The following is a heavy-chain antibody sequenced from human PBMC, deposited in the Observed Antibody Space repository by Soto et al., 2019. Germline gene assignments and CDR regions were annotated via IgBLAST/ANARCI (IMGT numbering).Heavy chain of an antibody. CDR3: ALIKDCSRTDCYLASFDP. J-gene: IGHJ5*02. CDR1: GLSLSNGRLG. D-gene: IGHD2-2*01. V-gene: IGHV2-26*01. Sequence: QVTLKESGPVLVKSTETLTLTCTVSGLSLSNGRLGVSWIRQPPGKALEWLAHIFSNDDKSYSTSLRSRLTISKDTSRGQVVLSMTNMDPMDSATYYCALIKDCSRTDCYLASFDPWGQGTLVTVSS. CDR2: IFSNDDK.